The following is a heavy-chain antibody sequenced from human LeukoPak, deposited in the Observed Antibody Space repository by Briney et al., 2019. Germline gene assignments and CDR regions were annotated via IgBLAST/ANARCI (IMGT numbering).Heavy chain of an antibody. CDR2: INHSGST. Sequence: SETLSLTCAVYGGSFSGYYWSWIRQPPGKGLEWIGEINHSGSTNYNPSLKSRVTISVDTSKNQFSLKLSSVTAADTAVYYCARGPATTSSMGGADFQHWDQGTLVTVSS. CDR1: GGSFSGYY. D-gene: IGHD3-16*01. J-gene: IGHJ1*01. CDR3: ARGPATTSSMGGADFQH. V-gene: IGHV4-34*01.